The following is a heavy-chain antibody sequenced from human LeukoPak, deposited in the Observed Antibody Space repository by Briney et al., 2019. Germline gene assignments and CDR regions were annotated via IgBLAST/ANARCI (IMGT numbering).Heavy chain of an antibody. CDR1: GYTFTGYY. CDR2: INPNSGGT. D-gene: IGHD2-2*01. V-gene: IGHV1-2*02. Sequence: SVKVSCKASGYTFTGYYMHWVGQAPGQGLEWMGWINPNSGGTNYAQKFQGRVTMTRDTSISTAYMELSRLRSDDTAVYYCARDNLGSTSYYYYGMDVWGQGTTVTVSS. J-gene: IGHJ6*02. CDR3: ARDNLGSTSYYYYGMDV.